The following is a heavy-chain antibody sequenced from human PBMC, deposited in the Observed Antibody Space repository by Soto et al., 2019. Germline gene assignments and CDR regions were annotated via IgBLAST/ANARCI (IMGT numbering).Heavy chain of an antibody. D-gene: IGHD4-4*01. J-gene: IGHJ6*02. CDR3: ARGTTVTTPNYFDMNV. Sequence: QVQLVESGGGVVQPGTSLRLSCAASGFTFSNYAIHWVRQAPGKGLEWVAVISYDGSKKFYADSVKGRFTISRDSSTNTVYLQINSLRLEDSAVYYCARGTTVTTPNYFDMNVWGQGTTVTVSS. CDR2: ISYDGSKK. CDR1: GFTFSNYA. V-gene: IGHV3-30-3*01.